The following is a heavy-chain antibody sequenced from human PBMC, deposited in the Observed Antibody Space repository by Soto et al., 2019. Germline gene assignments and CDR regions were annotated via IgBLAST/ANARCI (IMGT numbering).Heavy chain of an antibody. J-gene: IGHJ6*03. V-gene: IGHV1-18*01. Sequence: QDQLVQSGVEVKKPGASVKVSCKASGYSFTNYGITWVRQAPGQGFEWMGWISAYNGNTNYAQKFQGRVTLTTDASTXTXXXXXXXXXXXXXXXXXCARDRGVAPPVAGNTHYYYYMDVWGKGTTVTVSS. D-gene: IGHD6-19*01. CDR3: ARDRGVAPPVAGNTHYYYYMDV. CDR2: ISAYNGNT. CDR1: GYSFTNYG.